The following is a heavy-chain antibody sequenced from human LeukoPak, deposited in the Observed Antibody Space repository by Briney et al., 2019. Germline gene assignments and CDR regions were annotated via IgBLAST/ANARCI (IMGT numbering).Heavy chain of an antibody. D-gene: IGHD4-11*01. CDR1: GCTFSSYW. CDR3: ARASNRNSINIDH. J-gene: IGHJ4*02. V-gene: IGHV3-74*01. CDR2: LNSDGSGT. Sequence: GGSLRLSCAASGCTFSSYWMHWVRQAPGQGLGLVSLLNSDGSGTSYADSVKGRFTISTDNTETTLHLQMNNLSAEHTAVYYCARASNRNSINIDHWGQGAPVTVSS.